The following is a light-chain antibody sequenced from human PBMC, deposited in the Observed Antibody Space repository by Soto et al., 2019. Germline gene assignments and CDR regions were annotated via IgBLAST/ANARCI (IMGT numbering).Light chain of an antibody. V-gene: IGKV3-20*01. CDR1: QSVRSF. Sequence: EKVMTQSAATLSVSPGERATLSFGARQSVRSFLGWHQQTTGQAPRLVIYSATTRATGIPDRFSGSGSGTDFTLTISRLEPEDFAVYYCQQYGSSGTFGQGTKVDI. CDR2: SAT. J-gene: IGKJ1*01. CDR3: QQYGSSGT.